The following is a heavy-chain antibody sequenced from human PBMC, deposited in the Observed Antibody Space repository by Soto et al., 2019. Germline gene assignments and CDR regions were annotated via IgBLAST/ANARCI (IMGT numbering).Heavy chain of an antibody. V-gene: IGHV3-30*03. D-gene: IGHD3-16*01. CDR2: SSYDGRET. CDR1: DFDFSSYG. J-gene: IGHJ4*02. CDR3: AGDSVCTMLNFAN. Sequence: VGSLRLSCASSDFDFSSYGIHCVRHAPGKWLEWVAASSYDGRETFYADSAKGRLTVSKEMSKNTAFLQMNALRHEDTSVYFCAGDSVCTMLNFANGGQGNPVTV.